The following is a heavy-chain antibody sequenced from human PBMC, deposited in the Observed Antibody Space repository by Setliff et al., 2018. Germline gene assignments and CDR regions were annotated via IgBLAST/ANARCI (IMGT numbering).Heavy chain of an antibody. CDR2: IYYSGST. J-gene: IGHJ5*02. CDR1: GGSISRGSYD. D-gene: IGHD3-3*01. CDR3: ARDQYNFWSGYFYESSWFDP. Sequence: SETLSLTCTVSGGSISRGSYDWSWIRQPPGKGLEWIGSIYYSGSTYYNPSLKSRVTISVDTSKNQFSLKLSSVTAADTAVYYCARDQYNFWSGYFYESSWFDPWGQGTLVTVSS. V-gene: IGHV4-39*07.